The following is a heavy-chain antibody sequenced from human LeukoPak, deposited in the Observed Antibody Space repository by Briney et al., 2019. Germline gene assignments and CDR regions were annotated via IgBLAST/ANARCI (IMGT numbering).Heavy chain of an antibody. V-gene: IGHV4-34*01. Sequence: PSETLSLTCAVFRVSFSGYYWNWIRQSPGKGLEWIGEINHSGGTHYSPSLKSRVTISLDTSKNQFSLRLSSVTAADTAVYYCARDDLYYNDSSGHSDAFDLWGQGTVVTISS. D-gene: IGHD3-22*01. CDR3: ARDDLYYNDSSGHSDAFDL. J-gene: IGHJ3*01. CDR1: RVSFSGYY. CDR2: INHSGGT.